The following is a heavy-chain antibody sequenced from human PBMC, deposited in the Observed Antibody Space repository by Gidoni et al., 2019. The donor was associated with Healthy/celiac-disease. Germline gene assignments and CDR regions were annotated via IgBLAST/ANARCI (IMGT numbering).Heavy chain of an antibody. CDR2: TYYRSKWYN. CDR3: ARDLNPIAVEGGYYYYYYMDV. CDR1: GDSVSSNSAA. Sequence: QVQLQQSGPGLVKPSQTLSLTCAISGDSVSSNSAAWNWIRQSPSRGLEWLGRTYYRSKWYNDYAVSVKSRITINPDTSKNQFSLQLNSVTPEDTAVYYCARDLNPIAVEGGYYYYYYMDVWGKGTTVTVSS. V-gene: IGHV6-1*01. D-gene: IGHD6-19*01. J-gene: IGHJ6*03.